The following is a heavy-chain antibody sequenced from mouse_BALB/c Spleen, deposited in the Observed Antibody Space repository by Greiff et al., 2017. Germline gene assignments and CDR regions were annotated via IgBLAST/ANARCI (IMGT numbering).Heavy chain of an antibody. CDR3: ARDRGYSFAY. V-gene: IGHV7-3*02. CDR1: GFTFTDYY. Sequence: EVMLVESGGGLVQPGGSLRLSCATSGFTFTDYYMSWVRQPPGKALEWLGFIRNKANGYTTEYSASVKGRFTISRDNSQSILYLQMNTLRAEDSATYYCARDRGYSFAYWGQGTLVTVSA. D-gene: IGHD2-3*01. CDR2: IRNKANGYTT. J-gene: IGHJ3*01.